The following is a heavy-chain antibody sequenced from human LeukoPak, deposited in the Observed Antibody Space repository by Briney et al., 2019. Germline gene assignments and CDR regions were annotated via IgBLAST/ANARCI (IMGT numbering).Heavy chain of an antibody. J-gene: IGHJ6*02. V-gene: IGHV1-18*01. D-gene: IGHD6-19*01. CDR3: ARWSGGSDWRYHYGMDV. CDR2: ISGYNGKT. CDR1: GYTFTDYG. Sequence: ASVKVSCKASGYTFTDYGISWVRQAPGQGLEWMGWISGYNGKTNYAQNLQGRVTVTTDTSTSTAYMELRSLRSDVTAVYYCARWSGGSDWRYHYGMDVWGQGTTVTVSS.